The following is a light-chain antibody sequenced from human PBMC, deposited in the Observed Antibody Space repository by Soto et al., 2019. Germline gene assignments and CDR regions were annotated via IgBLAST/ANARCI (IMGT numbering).Light chain of an antibody. V-gene: IGKV3-11*01. CDR1: QSVSSY. CDR3: QQRSNWPIN. Sequence: EIVLTHSPATLSFSPLESATLSFSSSQSVSSYLALYQQKPGQAPRLLIYDASNRATGIPARFSGSGSGTDFTLTISSLEPEDFAVYYCQQRSNWPINFGQGTRLEIK. CDR2: DAS. J-gene: IGKJ5*01.